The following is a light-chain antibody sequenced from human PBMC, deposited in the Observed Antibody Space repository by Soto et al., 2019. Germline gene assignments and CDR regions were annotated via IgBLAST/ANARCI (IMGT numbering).Light chain of an antibody. Sequence: DIQLTQSPSFLSASVGDRVTITCRASQGISSYLAWYQQPPGKAPKLLIYGASTLQRGVSSRFSGSGAGTAFTLTMSSLQPEDFPTYYFPHLNTYPRTFGQGTKLEVK. CDR3: PHLNTYPRT. CDR1: QGISSY. J-gene: IGKJ2*01. CDR2: GAS. V-gene: IGKV1-9*01.